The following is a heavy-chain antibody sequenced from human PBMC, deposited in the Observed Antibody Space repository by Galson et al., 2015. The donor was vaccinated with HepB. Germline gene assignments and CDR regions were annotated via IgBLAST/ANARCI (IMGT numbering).Heavy chain of an antibody. V-gene: IGHV1-2*02. D-gene: IGHD3-10*01. CDR2: INPNSGGT. CDR3: AREPRDYYYGMDV. J-gene: IGHJ6*02. CDR1: GYTFTGDY. Sequence: SVKVSCKASGYTFTGDYMHWERQAPGQGLEWMGWINPNSGGTNYAQKFQGRVTMTRDTSISTAYMELSRLRSDDTAVYYCAREPRDYYYGMDVWGQGTTVIVSS.